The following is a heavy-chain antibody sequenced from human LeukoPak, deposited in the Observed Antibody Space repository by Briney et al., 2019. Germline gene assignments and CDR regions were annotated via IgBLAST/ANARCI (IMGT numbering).Heavy chain of an antibody. D-gene: IGHD2-2*01. Sequence: ASVKVSCKASGGTFSSYAISWVRQAPGQGLEWMGWMNPNSGNTGYAQKFQGRVTMTRNTSISTAYMELSSLGSEDTAVYYCARGAFQLLLLLYWGQGTLVTVSS. CDR1: GGTFSSYA. CDR3: ARGAFQLLLLLY. V-gene: IGHV1-8*02. CDR2: MNPNSGNT. J-gene: IGHJ4*02.